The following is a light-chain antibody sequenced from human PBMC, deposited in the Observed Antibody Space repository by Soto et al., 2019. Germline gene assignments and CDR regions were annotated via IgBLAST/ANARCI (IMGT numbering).Light chain of an antibody. CDR2: DAS. CDR3: QHYNDWPL. J-gene: IGKJ3*01. Sequence: DIQMTQSPSSLSASVGDRVTITCQASQNINNYLNWYQQKPGRAPKLLIYDASNLEAGVPSRFRGSGSGTDFTFTISRLQPEDIAVYYCQHYNDWPLFGPGTKVDIK. CDR1: QNINNY. V-gene: IGKV1-33*01.